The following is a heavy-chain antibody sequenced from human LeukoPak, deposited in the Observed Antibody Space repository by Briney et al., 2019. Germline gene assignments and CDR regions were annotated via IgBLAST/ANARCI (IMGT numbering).Heavy chain of an antibody. CDR3: ARDSSGKYDY. D-gene: IGHD6-19*01. V-gene: IGHV3-33*08. Sequence: GGSLRLSCAASGFTFDDYGMSWVRQAPGKGLEWVAVIWYDGSNKYYADSVKGRFTISRDNSKNTLYLQMNSLRAEDTAVYYCARDSSGKYDYWGQGTLVTVSS. J-gene: IGHJ4*02. CDR2: IWYDGSNK. CDR1: GFTFDDYG.